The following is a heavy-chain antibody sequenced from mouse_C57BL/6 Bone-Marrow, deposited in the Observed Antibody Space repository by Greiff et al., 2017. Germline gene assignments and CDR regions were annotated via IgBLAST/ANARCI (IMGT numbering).Heavy chain of an antibody. J-gene: IGHJ2*01. CDR2: IDPENGDT. V-gene: IGHV14-4*01. Sequence: VQLQQSGAELVRPGASVTLSCTASGFNIKDDYMHWVKQRPEQGLEWIGWIDPENGDTEYASKFQGKATITADTSSNTAYLQLSSLTSEDTAGYYCTTYLFDYWGQGTTLTVSS. CDR1: GFNIKDDY. CDR3: TTYLFDY.